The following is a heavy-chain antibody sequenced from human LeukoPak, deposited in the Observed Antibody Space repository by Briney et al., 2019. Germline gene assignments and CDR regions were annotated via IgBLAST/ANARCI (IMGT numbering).Heavy chain of an antibody. CDR2: ISGSGGST. Sequence: GGSLSLSCAASGFTFSSYAMSWVRQAPGKGLEWVSAISGSGGSTYYADPVKGRFTISRDNSKSTLYLQMNSLRAEDTAVYYCAKASGKDILTGYRYGMDVWGKGTTVTVSS. CDR3: AKASGKDILTGYRYGMDV. D-gene: IGHD3-9*01. CDR1: GFTFSSYA. J-gene: IGHJ6*04. V-gene: IGHV3-23*01.